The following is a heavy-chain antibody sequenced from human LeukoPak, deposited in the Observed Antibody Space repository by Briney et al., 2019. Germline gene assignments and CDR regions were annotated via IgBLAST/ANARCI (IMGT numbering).Heavy chain of an antibody. Sequence: PSETLSLTCTVSGGSISSYYWSWIRQPPGKGLEWIGYIYYSGSTNYNPSLKSRVTISVDTSKNQFSLKLSSVTAADTAVYYCARNNQGSFDIWGQGTMVTVSS. V-gene: IGHV4-59*01. J-gene: IGHJ3*02. D-gene: IGHD1-14*01. CDR2: IYYSGST. CDR3: ARNNQGSFDI. CDR1: GGSISSYY.